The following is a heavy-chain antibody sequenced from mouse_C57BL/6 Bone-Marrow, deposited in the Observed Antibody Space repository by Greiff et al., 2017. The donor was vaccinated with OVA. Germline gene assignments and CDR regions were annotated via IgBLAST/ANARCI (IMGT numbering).Heavy chain of an antibody. J-gene: IGHJ1*03. CDR3: TSTAGEAGDFEV. V-gene: IGHV14-4*01. CDR2: IDPENGYT. Sequence: VQLQQSGAELVRPGASVKLSCTASGFNIKDDYMHWVKQRPGQGLEWIGWIDPENGYTEYASKLQGKAPITADTSTNTADLQLSSLTAEDTAVYYCTSTAGEAGDFEVWGTGTTVTVSS. CDR1: GFNIKDDY.